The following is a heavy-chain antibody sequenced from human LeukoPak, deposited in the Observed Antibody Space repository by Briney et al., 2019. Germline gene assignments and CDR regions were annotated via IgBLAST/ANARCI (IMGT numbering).Heavy chain of an antibody. CDR2: INPSGGST. D-gene: IGHD3-10*01. CDR1: GYTFTSYY. J-gene: IGHJ6*03. CDR3: ARDYYYGSGSYSAYYYMDV. Sequence: ASVKVSCKASGYTFTSYYMHWVRQAPGQGLEWMGIINPSGGSTSYAQKFLGRVTMTRDMSTSTVYMELSSLRSEDTAVYYCARDYYYGSGSYSAYYYMDVWGKGTTVTVSS. V-gene: IGHV1-46*01.